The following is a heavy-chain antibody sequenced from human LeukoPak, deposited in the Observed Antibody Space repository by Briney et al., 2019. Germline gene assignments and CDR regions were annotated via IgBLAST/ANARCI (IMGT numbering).Heavy chain of an antibody. J-gene: IGHJ3*02. CDR1: GYTFTSYY. Sequence: ASVKVSCKASGYTFTSYYMNWVRQAPGQGLEWMGIINPSGGSTSYAQKFQGRVTMTRDTSTSTVYMELSSLRSEDTAVYYCARDLNNLAYCGGDCYSGAFDIWGQGTMVTVSS. V-gene: IGHV1-46*01. D-gene: IGHD2-21*01. CDR2: INPSGGST. CDR3: ARDLNNLAYCGGDCYSGAFDI.